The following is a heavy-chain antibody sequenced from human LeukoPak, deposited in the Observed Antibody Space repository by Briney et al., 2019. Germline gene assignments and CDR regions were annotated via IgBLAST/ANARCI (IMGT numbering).Heavy chain of an antibody. CDR3: VRGRHYFDY. CDR2: IVGSGYST. CDR1: GFTFGSYA. D-gene: IGHD5-24*01. J-gene: IGHJ4*02. V-gene: IGHV3-23*01. Sequence: GGSLRLSCAASGFTFGSYAMSWVRQAPGKGLDWVSAIVGSGYSTYYAASVKGRFTISRDNSKNTVYLQMDSLRAEDTAAYFCVRGRHYFDYWGQGALVTDSS.